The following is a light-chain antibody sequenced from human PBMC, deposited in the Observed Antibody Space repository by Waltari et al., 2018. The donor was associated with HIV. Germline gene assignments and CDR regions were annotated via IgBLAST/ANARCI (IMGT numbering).Light chain of an antibody. CDR2: GAS. J-gene: IGKJ1*01. V-gene: IGKV3-20*01. Sequence: EILLTQSPGPLPLSPGERATPSCRASQSIGSDYLAWYQQKPGPAPRLLIYGASSRATGIPDRFSGSGSGTDFTLTISRLEPEDFAVYYCQQYGSSPKTFGQGTKVEIK. CDR1: QSIGSDY. CDR3: QQYGSSPKT.